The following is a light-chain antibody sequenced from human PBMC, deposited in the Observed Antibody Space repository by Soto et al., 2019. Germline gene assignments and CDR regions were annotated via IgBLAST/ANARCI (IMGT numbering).Light chain of an antibody. Sequence: DIHMTQSPSSLSASVGDRVTITCRASQSISTYLSWYQQKPGKAPKLLIFAASSLQSEVPSRFSATVSGTEFSLTITSLQPEDFATYYCQQLFDSPITFGQGTRLEIK. CDR3: QQLFDSPIT. CDR2: AAS. J-gene: IGKJ5*01. CDR1: QSISTY. V-gene: IGKV1-39*01.